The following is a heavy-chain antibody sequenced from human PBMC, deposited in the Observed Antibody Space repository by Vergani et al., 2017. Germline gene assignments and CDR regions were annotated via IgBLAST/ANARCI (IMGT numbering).Heavy chain of an antibody. D-gene: IGHD4-23*01. CDR3: ARRSGGYYRGGKVHPLRTAFDV. CDR1: GGSISAGYYF. CDR2: ISASGNA. J-gene: IGHJ3*01. Sequence: QVQLQASGPGRVKPSQTLSLTCTMSGGSISAGYYFWSWIRQPAGKGLEWLGHISASGNASHSPSLKTRVSMSVDTSKTQFSLTVTSVTAADTAIYFCARRSGGYYRGGKVHPLRTAFDVWGHGTVVTVSS. V-gene: IGHV4-61*02.